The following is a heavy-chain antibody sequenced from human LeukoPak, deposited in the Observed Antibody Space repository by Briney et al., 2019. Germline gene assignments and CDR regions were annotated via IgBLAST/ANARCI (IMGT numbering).Heavy chain of an antibody. D-gene: IGHD3-10*01. CDR3: AASTMVRGVTHYYYYGMDV. Sequence: GRSLTLSCAASGFTFSSYAMNWVRQAPGKGLEWVSAIRDSGGSTYYADSVKGRFTISRDNSKNTLYLQMNSLRAEDTAIYYCAASTMVRGVTHYYYYGMDVWGQGTTVTVSS. V-gene: IGHV3-23*01. J-gene: IGHJ6*02. CDR1: GFTFSSYA. CDR2: IRDSGGST.